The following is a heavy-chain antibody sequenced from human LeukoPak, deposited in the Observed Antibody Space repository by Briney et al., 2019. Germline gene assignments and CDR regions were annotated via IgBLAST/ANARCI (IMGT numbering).Heavy chain of an antibody. D-gene: IGHD6-13*01. Sequence: SETLSLTCTVSGGSISRYYWSWIRQPPGKGLEWIGEINHSGSTNYNPSLKSRVTISVDTSKNQFSLKLSSVTAADTAVYYCARGWRTYSILFDYWGQGTLVTVSS. CDR2: INHSGST. CDR3: ARGWRTYSILFDY. J-gene: IGHJ4*02. CDR1: GGSISRYY. V-gene: IGHV4-34*01.